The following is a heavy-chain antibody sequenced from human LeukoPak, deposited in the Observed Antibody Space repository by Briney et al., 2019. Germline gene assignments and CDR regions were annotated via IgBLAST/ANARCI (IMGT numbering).Heavy chain of an antibody. CDR2: ISYDGSNK. D-gene: IGHD6-19*01. Sequence: GGPLIFSCAASGFTFSSYGMHWVRQAPGKGLEWVAVISYDGSNKYYADSVKGRFTISRDNSKNTLYLQMNSLRAEDTAVYYCAKSSSGWYLDSSFDYWGQGTLVTVSS. V-gene: IGHV3-30*18. CDR3: AKSSSGWYLDSSFDY. J-gene: IGHJ4*02. CDR1: GFTFSSYG.